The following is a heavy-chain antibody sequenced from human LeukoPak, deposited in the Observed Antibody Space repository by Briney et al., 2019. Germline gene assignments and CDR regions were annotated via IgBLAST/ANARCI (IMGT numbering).Heavy chain of an antibody. Sequence: GRSLRLSCAASGFTFSSYGMHWVRQAPGKGLEWVAVISYDGSNKYYADSVEGRFTISRDNSKNTLYLQMNSLRAEDTAVYYCAKDGPSTSNYGMDVWGKGTTVTVSS. J-gene: IGHJ6*04. CDR2: ISYDGSNK. CDR1: GFTFSSYG. V-gene: IGHV3-30*18. CDR3: AKDGPSTSNYGMDV. D-gene: IGHD2-2*01.